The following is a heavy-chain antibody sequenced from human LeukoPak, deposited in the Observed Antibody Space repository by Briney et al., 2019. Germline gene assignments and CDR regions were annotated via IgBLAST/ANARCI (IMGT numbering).Heavy chain of an antibody. CDR3: ARSIVVVPAATNWFDP. CDR1: GGSFSGYY. D-gene: IGHD2-2*01. Sequence: SETLSLTCAVYGGSFSGYYWSWIRQPPGKGLEWIGEINHSGSTNCNPSLKSRVTISVDTSKNQFSLKLSSVTAADTAVYYCARSIVVVPAATNWFDPWGQGTLVTVSS. V-gene: IGHV4-34*01. J-gene: IGHJ5*02. CDR2: INHSGST.